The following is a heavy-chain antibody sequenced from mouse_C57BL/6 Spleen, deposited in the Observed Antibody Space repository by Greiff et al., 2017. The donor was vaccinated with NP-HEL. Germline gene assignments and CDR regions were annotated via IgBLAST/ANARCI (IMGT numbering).Heavy chain of an antibody. J-gene: IGHJ3*01. CDR1: GFSLSTSGMG. CDR2: IYWDDDK. V-gene: IGHV8-12*01. D-gene: IGHD1-1*01. Sequence: QVTLKECGPGILQSSQTLSLTCSFSGFSLSTSGMGVSWIRQPSGKGLEWLAHIYWDDDKRYNPSLKSRLTISKDTSRNQVFLKITSVDTADTATYYCARRRDTTDGFAYWGQGTLVTVSA. CDR3: ARRRDTTDGFAY.